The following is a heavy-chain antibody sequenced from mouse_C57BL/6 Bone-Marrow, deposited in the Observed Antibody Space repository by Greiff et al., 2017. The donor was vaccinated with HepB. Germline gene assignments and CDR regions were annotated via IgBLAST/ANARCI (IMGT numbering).Heavy chain of an antibody. J-gene: IGHJ2*01. CDR3: AIPYYSNSIDY. CDR2: IYPGSGST. V-gene: IGHV1-55*01. Sequence: QVQLQQPGAELVKPGASLKMSCKASGYTFTSYWITWVKQRPGQGLEWIGDIYPGSGSTNYNEKFKSKATLTVDTSSSTAYMQLSSLTSEDSAVYYCAIPYYSNSIDYWGQGTTLTVSS. CDR1: GYTFTSYW. D-gene: IGHD2-5*01.